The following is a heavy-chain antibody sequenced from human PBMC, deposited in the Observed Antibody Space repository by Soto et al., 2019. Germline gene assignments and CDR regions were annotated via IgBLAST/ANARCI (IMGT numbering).Heavy chain of an antibody. CDR3: ARVYCSGGSCYDYFDY. Sequence: GGSLRLSCAASGFTFSSYCMHWVRQAPGKGLEWVAVIWYDGSNKYYADSVKGRFTISRDNSKNTLYLQMNSLRAEDTAVYYCARVYCSGGSCYDYFDYWGQGTLVTVSS. D-gene: IGHD2-15*01. V-gene: IGHV3-33*01. J-gene: IGHJ4*02. CDR2: IWYDGSNK. CDR1: GFTFSSYC.